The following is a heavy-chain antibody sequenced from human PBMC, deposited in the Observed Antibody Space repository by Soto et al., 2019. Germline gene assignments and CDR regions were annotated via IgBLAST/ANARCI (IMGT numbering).Heavy chain of an antibody. CDR3: ARVLSSGWGNY. Sequence: SETLSLTCTVSGGAISSSSYYWGWIRQPPGKGLEWIGSFYYSGSTHYNPSLKSRVSISVDTSKNQFSLKLSSVIAADTAVYYCARVLSSGWGNYWGQGTLVTVSS. J-gene: IGHJ4*02. D-gene: IGHD6-19*01. CDR2: FYYSGST. CDR1: GGAISSSSYY. V-gene: IGHV4-39*01.